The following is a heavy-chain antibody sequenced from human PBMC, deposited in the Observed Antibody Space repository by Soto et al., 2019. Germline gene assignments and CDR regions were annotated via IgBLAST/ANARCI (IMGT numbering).Heavy chain of an antibody. D-gene: IGHD3-3*01. V-gene: IGHV4-34*01. CDR2: INHSGST. J-gene: IGHJ6*02. CDR1: GGSFSGYY. CDR3: ARAVGGFWSGYRGYGMDV. Sequence: SETLSLTCAVYGGSFSGYYWSWIRQPPGKGLEWIGEINHSGSTNYNPSLKSRVTMSVDTSKNQFSLKLSSVTAADTAVYYCARAVGGFWSGYRGYGMDVWGQGTTVTVSS.